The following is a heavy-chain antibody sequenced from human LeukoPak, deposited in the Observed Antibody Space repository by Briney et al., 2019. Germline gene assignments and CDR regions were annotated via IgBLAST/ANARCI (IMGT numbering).Heavy chain of an antibody. D-gene: IGHD6-13*01. J-gene: IGHJ4*02. Sequence: GGSLRLSCAASGFTFSSYAMSWVRQAPGKGLEWVSAISGSGGSTYYADSVKGRFTISRDNSKNTPYLQMNSLRAEDTAVYYCAKDRAAAGTFDYWGQGTLVTVSS. V-gene: IGHV3-23*01. CDR1: GFTFSSYA. CDR3: AKDRAAAGTFDY. CDR2: ISGSGGST.